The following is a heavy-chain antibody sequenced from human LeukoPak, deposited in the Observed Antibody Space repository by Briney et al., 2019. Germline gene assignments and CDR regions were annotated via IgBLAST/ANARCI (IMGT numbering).Heavy chain of an antibody. J-gene: IGHJ3*02. D-gene: IGHD1-26*01. Sequence: GGSLRLSCAASGFTFSSYEMNWVRQAPGKGLEWVSYISSSGSTIYYADSVKGRFTISRDNAKNSLYLQMNSLRAEDTAVYYCAREPQGSGSYQPIEEDAFDIWGQGTMVTVSS. CDR1: GFTFSSYE. V-gene: IGHV3-48*03. CDR2: ISSSGSTI. CDR3: AREPQGSGSYQPIEEDAFDI.